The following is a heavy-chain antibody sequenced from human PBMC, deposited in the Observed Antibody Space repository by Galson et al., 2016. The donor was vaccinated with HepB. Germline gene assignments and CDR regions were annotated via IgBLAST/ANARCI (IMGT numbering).Heavy chain of an antibody. CDR1: GDSVSSDVGV. CDR2: TYYRSHWYY. CDR3: ARDAPGSSYFDY. Sequence: CAISGDSVSSDVGVWNWIRQSPSRGLEWLGRTYYRSHWYYDYAVAVKTLLVINPDTSRNQFSLPLSSVTPDDTAVYWCARDAPGSSYFDYWSQGTLVTVPS. J-gene: IGHJ4*02. D-gene: IGHD1-14*01. V-gene: IGHV6-1*01.